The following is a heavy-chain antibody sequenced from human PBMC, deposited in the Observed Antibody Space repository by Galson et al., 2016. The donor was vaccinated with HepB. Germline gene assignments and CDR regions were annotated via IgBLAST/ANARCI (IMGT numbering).Heavy chain of an antibody. CDR3: ARHFGSGTYPLDQ. CDR1: GDSISPYY. D-gene: IGHD3-10*01. V-gene: IGHV4-59*01. Sequence: ETLSLTCTVSGDSISPYYWSWFRQTPGKGLEWIAWIYYNGITMLNPSLKSRVTMSLDASKNQFSLKLTSVTAAATAVYYCARHFGSGTYPLDQWGQGTLVIVSS. J-gene: IGHJ4*02. CDR2: IYYNGIT.